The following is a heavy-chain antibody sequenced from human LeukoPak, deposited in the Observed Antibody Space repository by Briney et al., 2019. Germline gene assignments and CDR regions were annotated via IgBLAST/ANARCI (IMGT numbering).Heavy chain of an antibody. CDR1: GYTFTGYY. Sequence: GASVKVSCKASGYTFTGYYMHWVRQAPGQGLEWMGWINPNSGGTNYAQKFQGRVTMTRDTSISTAYMELSRLRSDDTAVYYCARGRYSYGYDGRGYYYHMDVWGKGTTVTVSS. V-gene: IGHV1-2*02. CDR2: INPNSGGT. J-gene: IGHJ6*03. CDR3: ARGRYSYGYDGRGYYYHMDV. D-gene: IGHD5-18*01.